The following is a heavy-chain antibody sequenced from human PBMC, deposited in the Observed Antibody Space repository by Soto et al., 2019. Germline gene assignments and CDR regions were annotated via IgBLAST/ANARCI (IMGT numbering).Heavy chain of an antibody. V-gene: IGHV4-34*01. D-gene: IGHD6-19*01. Sequence: SETLSLTCAVYGESLRSHSWNWIRQPPGKGLEWVGEINHSGSTNYNPSLKSRATISVDTSKNQFSLKLTSVIAADTGVYYCAREDSSGWSGESMDVCGQRTTVTVSS. J-gene: IGHJ6*02. CDR3: AREDSSGWSGESMDV. CDR2: INHSGST. CDR1: GESLRSHS.